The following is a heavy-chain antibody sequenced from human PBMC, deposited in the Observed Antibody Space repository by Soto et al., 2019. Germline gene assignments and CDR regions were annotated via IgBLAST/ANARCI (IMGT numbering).Heavy chain of an antibody. CDR3: ARGYCSGGNCYSGMDV. Sequence: SVKVSCKASGGTFSTHAIVWVRQAPGHGLEWMGGIIPISGTTYYTQKFQGRVTITADEPTSTAFMELSSLKSDDTAVFYCARGYCSGGNCYSGMDVWGQGTMVTVSS. V-gene: IGHV1-69*13. J-gene: IGHJ6*02. CDR2: IIPISGTT. CDR1: GGTFSTHA. D-gene: IGHD2-15*01.